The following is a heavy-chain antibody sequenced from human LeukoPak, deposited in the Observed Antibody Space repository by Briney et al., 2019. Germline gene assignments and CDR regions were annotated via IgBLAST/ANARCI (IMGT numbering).Heavy chain of an antibody. CDR1: GGSISTYY. V-gene: IGHV4-59*01. CDR3: ARDPSGSFYNWFDP. CDR2: VYYSGGT. D-gene: IGHD1-26*01. J-gene: IGHJ5*02. Sequence: SETLSLTCTVSGGSISTYYWSWIRQPPGKGLEWIGYVYYSGGTNYNPSLKSRVTMSVDTSKNQFSLKLRSVTAADTAVYYCARDPSGSFYNWFDPWGQGTLVTVSS.